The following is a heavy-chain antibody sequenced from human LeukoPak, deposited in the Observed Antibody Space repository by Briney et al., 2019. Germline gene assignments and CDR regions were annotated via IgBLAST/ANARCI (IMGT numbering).Heavy chain of an antibody. CDR1: GFTFNNAW. CDR2: IKSKTDGGTT. CDR3: IVYYYGPGISDY. J-gene: IGHJ4*02. D-gene: IGHD3-10*01. Sequence: GGSLRLSCAASGFTFNNAWMSWVRQAPGKGLEWVGRIKSKTDGGTTDYAAPVKGRFTISRDDSKNTLYLQMNSLKTEDTAVYYCIVYYYGPGISDYWGQGTLVTVSS. V-gene: IGHV3-15*01.